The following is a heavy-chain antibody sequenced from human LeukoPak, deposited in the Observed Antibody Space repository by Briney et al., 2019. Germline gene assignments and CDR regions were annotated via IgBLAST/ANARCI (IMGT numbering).Heavy chain of an antibody. V-gene: IGHV3-72*01. Sequence: GGSLRLSCTASGFPFSDHYIDWVRQAPGKGLEWVGRSRPKANDYTTDFAASVRGRFTISRDNAKNSLYLQMSSLRAEDTAIYYCARDKIEGPSNFDNWGQGILVIVSS. CDR3: ARDKIEGPSNFDN. CDR1: GFPFSDHY. CDR2: SRPKANDYTT. D-gene: IGHD2/OR15-2a*01. J-gene: IGHJ4*02.